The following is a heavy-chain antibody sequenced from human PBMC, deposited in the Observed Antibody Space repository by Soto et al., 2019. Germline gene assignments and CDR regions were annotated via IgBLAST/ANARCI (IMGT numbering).Heavy chain of an antibody. CDR3: ARGGPKMTTGPFDY. D-gene: IGHD4-17*01. Sequence: PSETLSLTCAVYGGSFSGYYWSWIRQPPGKGLEWIGEINHSGSTNYNPSLKSRVTISVDTSKNQFSLKLSSVTAADTAVYYCARGGPKMTTGPFDYWGQGTPVTVSS. CDR2: INHSGST. J-gene: IGHJ4*02. CDR1: GGSFSGYY. V-gene: IGHV4-34*01.